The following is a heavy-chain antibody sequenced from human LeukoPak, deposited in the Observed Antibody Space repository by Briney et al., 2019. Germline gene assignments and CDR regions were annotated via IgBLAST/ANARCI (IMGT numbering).Heavy chain of an antibody. Sequence: GGSLRLSCAASGFTFTSYEMNWVRQAPGKGLEWVSYINSDGTTINYADSVKGRFTISRDYAKSSLYLQMNSLRAEDTAIYYCARERAVAGAGFDYWGQGTLVTVSS. J-gene: IGHJ4*02. CDR2: INSDGTTI. V-gene: IGHV3-48*03. CDR1: GFTFTSYE. D-gene: IGHD6-19*01. CDR3: ARERAVAGAGFDY.